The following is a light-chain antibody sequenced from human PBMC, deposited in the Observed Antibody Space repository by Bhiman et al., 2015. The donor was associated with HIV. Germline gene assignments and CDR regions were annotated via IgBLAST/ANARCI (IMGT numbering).Light chain of an antibody. CDR1: SSNIGNNY. V-gene: IGLV1-51*02. CDR3: ATWDSSLSAEV. J-gene: IGLJ2*01. CDR2: ENN. Sequence: CCSGSSSNIGNNYVSWYQQLPGTAPKLLIYENNKRPSGIPDRFSASKSGTSATLGITGLQTGDEADYYCATWDSSLSAEVFGGGTKLTVL.